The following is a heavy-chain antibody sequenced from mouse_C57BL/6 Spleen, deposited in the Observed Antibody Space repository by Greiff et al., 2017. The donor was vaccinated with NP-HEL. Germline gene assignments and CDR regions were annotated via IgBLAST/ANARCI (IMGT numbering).Heavy chain of an antibody. V-gene: IGHV1-82*01. CDR1: GYAFSSSW. CDR2: IYPGDGDT. CDR3: ARSTRLGGGGFDY. Sequence: VQLQQSGPELVKPGASVKISCKASGYAFSSSWMNWVKQRPGKGLEWIGRIYPGDGDTNYNGKFKGKATLTADKSSSTAYMQLSSLTSEDSAVYFCARSTRLGGGGFDYWGQGTTLTVSS. J-gene: IGHJ2*01. D-gene: IGHD1-2*01.